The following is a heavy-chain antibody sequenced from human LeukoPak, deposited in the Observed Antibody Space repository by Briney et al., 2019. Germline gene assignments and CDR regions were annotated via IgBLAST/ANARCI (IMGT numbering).Heavy chain of an antibody. CDR3: ARSAGWELPEFDY. J-gene: IGHJ4*02. V-gene: IGHV4-61*08. CDR1: GGSISSGDYY. Sequence: SETLSLTCTVSGGSISSGDYYWSWIRRPPGKGLEWIGYIYYSGSTNYNPSLKSRVTISVDTSKNQFSLKLSSVTAADTAVYYCARSAGWELPEFDYWGQGTLVTVSS. CDR2: IYYSGST. D-gene: IGHD1-26*01.